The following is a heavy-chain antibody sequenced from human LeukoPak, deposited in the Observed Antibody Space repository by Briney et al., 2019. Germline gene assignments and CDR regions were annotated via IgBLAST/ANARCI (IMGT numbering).Heavy chain of an antibody. V-gene: IGHV3-23*01. CDR1: GFTFSNYA. Sequence: PGGSLRLSCAVSGFTFSNYAMSWVRQAPGKGLEWVSGISASGGSTYYADSVKGRFTIPRDNSKNTLYLQMNSLRADDTAVYYCAKDYGLKQVVLYYFDFWGQGTLVTVSS. CDR2: ISASGGST. D-gene: IGHD6-13*01. J-gene: IGHJ4*02. CDR3: AKDYGLKQVVLYYFDF.